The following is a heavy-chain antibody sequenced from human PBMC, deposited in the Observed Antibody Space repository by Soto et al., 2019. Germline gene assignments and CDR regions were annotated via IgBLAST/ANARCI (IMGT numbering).Heavy chain of an antibody. CDR2: ITAGSGDI. D-gene: IGHD2-15*01. CDR1: GYTFRTHA. Sequence: QVQLVQSGAEVRKPGASVKVSCKASGYTFRTHAIHWVRQAPGQSLEWMGWITAGSGDIRYSQNFQGRLTLTRDTSASTAYMELSSLTPEDTATYYCAREFSGGSHWGQRTLVTVSS. V-gene: IGHV1-3*01. CDR3: AREFSGGSH. J-gene: IGHJ4*02.